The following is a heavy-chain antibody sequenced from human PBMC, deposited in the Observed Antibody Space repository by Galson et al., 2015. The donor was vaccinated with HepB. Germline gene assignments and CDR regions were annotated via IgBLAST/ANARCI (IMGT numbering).Heavy chain of an antibody. CDR1: AFGFSDSS. V-gene: IGHV3-48*02. CDR3: ARVGHSKYGMDV. CDR2: IPGSVSPR. J-gene: IGHJ6*02. D-gene: IGHD1-26*01. Sequence: SLRLAGPASAFGFSDSSMKWAPQAQGEGLGAGSYIPGSVSPRSYAASVQGLVTIARDDSKNSVYLQMNSLRNEDTAVYYCARVGHSKYGMDVWGQGTTVTVSS.